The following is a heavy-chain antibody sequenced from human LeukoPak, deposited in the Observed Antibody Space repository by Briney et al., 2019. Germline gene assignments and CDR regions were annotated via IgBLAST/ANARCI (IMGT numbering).Heavy chain of an antibody. D-gene: IGHD3-22*01. J-gene: IGHJ4*02. CDR2: INHSGST. V-gene: IGHV4-34*01. CDR3: ARHRGYYDSSGTHDY. Sequence: SETLSLTCAVYGGSFSGYYWSWIRQPPGKGLEWIGEINHSGSTNYNPSLKSRVTISVDTSQNQFSLKLSSVTAADTAVYYCARHRGYYDSSGTHDYWGQGTLVTVSS. CDR1: GGSFSGYY.